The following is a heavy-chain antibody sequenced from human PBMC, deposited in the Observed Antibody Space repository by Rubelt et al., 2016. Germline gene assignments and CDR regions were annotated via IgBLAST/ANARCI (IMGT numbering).Heavy chain of an antibody. V-gene: IGHV1-3*01. CDR3: ARGGLSELLWFGESRIDY. CDR1: GYTFTSYA. Sequence: QVQLVQSGAEVKKPGASVKVSCKASGYTFTSYAMHWVRQAPGPRLEWMGWINAGNGYTKYSQKFQGRVTITRDTSASTAYMELSSLRSEDTAVYYCARGGLSELLWFGESRIDYWGQGTLVTVSS. CDR2: INAGNGYT. D-gene: IGHD3-10*01. J-gene: IGHJ4*02.